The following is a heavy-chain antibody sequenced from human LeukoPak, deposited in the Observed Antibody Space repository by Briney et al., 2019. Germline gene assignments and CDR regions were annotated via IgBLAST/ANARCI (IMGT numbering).Heavy chain of an antibody. CDR2: ISDSGTTI. CDR3: ARDGAYSGYDYYDY. Sequence: PGGSLRLSCAASGFTFSSYQMNWVRQAPGKGLEWVSHISDSGTTIYYADSVKGRFTISRDNAKNSLYLQMDSLRADDTAVYYCARDGAYSGYDYYDYWGQGTLVTVSS. V-gene: IGHV3-48*03. CDR1: GFTFSSYQ. D-gene: IGHD5-12*01. J-gene: IGHJ4*02.